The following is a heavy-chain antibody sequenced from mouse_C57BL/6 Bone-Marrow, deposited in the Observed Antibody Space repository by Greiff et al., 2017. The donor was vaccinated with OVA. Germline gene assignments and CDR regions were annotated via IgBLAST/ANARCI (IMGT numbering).Heavy chain of an antibody. J-gene: IGHJ2*01. CDR2: ISSGSSTI. CDR3: ARGLGVPFDD. D-gene: IGHD3-2*02. Sequence: EVQLVESGGGLVKPGGSLKLSCAASGFTFSDYGMHWVRQAPEKGLEWVAYISSGSSTIYYADTVKGRFTISRDNAKNTRFLQMTRLRSEDTAMYYCARGLGVPFDDWGQGTTLTVSS. CDR1: GFTFSDYG. V-gene: IGHV5-17*01.